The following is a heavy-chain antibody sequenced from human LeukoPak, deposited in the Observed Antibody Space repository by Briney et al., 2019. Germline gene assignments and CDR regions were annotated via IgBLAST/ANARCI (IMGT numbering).Heavy chain of an antibody. V-gene: IGHV4-59*01. CDR3: ASQEYYYDSSGSYHTRFDY. Sequence: KSSETLSLTCTVSGGSISSYYWSWIRQPPGKGLEWIGYIYYSGSTNYNPSLKSRVTISVDTSKNQFSLKLSSVTAAATAVYYCASQEYYYDSSGSYHTRFDYWGQGTLVTVSS. J-gene: IGHJ4*02. CDR1: GGSISSYY. CDR2: IYYSGST. D-gene: IGHD3-22*01.